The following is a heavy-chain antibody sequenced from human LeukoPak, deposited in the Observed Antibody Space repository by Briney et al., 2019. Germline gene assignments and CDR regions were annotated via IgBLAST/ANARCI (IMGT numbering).Heavy chain of an antibody. CDR2: ITGSGGTT. CDR1: GFTFSNYA. Sequence: QPGASLRLSCAASGFTFSNYAMSWVRQAPGKGLEWVSAITGSGGTTWYADSVKGHFTISRDNSKNTLYLQMNSLGAEDTAVYYCAKWGDYDGLTGYDYDCWGQGTLVTVSS. J-gene: IGHJ4*02. D-gene: IGHD3-9*01. CDR3: AKWGDYDGLTGYDYDC. V-gene: IGHV3-23*01.